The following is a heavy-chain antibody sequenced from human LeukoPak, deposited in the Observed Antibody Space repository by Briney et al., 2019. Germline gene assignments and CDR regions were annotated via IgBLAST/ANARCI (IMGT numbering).Heavy chain of an antibody. D-gene: IGHD3-22*01. J-gene: IGHJ6*03. CDR3: ARRVYYYDSSGYYYYYYMDV. CDR1: GFTFSSYA. CDR2: ISYDGSNK. Sequence: PGGSLRLSCAASGFTFSSYAMHWVRQAPGKGLEWVAVISYDGSNKYYADSVKGRFTISRDNSKNTLYLQMNSLRAEDTAVYYCARRVYYYDSSGYYYYYYMDVWGKGTTVTVSS. V-gene: IGHV3-30*01.